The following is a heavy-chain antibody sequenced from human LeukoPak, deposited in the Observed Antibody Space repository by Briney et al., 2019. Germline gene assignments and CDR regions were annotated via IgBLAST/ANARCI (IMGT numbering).Heavy chain of an antibody. J-gene: IGHJ4*02. D-gene: IGHD1-26*01. V-gene: IGHV3-30*02. Sequence: GGSLRLSCAASGFTFSSYGMHWVRQAPGKGLEWLAYMRHDGINKYYADCVRGRFTISRDNSKNTVYLQMNSLRTEDTAVYYCAKDESQSRSYYYGFAAYWGQGPLATVSS. CDR1: GFTFSSYG. CDR3: AKDESQSRSYYYGFAAY. CDR2: MRHDGINK.